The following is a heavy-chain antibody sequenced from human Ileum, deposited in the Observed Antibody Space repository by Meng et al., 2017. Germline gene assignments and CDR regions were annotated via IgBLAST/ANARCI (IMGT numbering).Heavy chain of an antibody. CDR1: GGSISSGSYY. V-gene: IGHV4-61*02. J-gene: IGHJ4*02. CDR2: IYTSGST. Sequence: SETLSLTCTVSGGSISSGSYYWSWIRQPAGKGLEWIGRIYTSGSTNYNPSLKSRVTISVDTSTNQFSLKLSSVTAADTAVYYCARGPRIAGATYAFDYWGQGTLVTVSS. D-gene: IGHD1-26*01. CDR3: ARGPRIAGATYAFDY.